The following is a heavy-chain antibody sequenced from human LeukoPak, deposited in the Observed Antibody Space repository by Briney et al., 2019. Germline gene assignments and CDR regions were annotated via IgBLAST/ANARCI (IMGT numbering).Heavy chain of an antibody. J-gene: IGHJ5*02. CDR2: IGNHNDNT. CDR1: GYTFSSYG. D-gene: IGHD2-15*01. CDR3: ARVVVAASGNWFDP. V-gene: IGHV1-18*01. Sequence: ASVKVSCKASGYTFSSYGLSWVRQAPGQGLEWMGWIGNHNDNTNYAQKFQGRVTMTTDTSTSTAYMELRSLGCDDTAVYYCARVVVAASGNWFDPWGQGTLVTVSS.